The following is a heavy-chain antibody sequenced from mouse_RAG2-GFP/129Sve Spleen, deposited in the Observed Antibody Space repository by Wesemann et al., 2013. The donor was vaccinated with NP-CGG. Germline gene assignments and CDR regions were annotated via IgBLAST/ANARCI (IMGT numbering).Heavy chain of an antibody. CDR3: ARSDGNYYFDY. CDR2: ISYSGST. Sequence: EYAGYISYSGSTYYNPSLKSRISITRDTSKNQYYLQVNSVTTEDTATYYCARSDGNYYFDYWGPRGTTLTVSS. D-gene: IGHD2-1*01. V-gene: IGHV3-8*02. J-gene: IGHJ2*01.